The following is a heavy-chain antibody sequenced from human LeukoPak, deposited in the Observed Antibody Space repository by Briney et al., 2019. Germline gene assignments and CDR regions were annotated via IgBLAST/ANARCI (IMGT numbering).Heavy chain of an antibody. CDR1: GYTFTSYG. J-gene: IGHJ6*04. CDR2: ISAYNGNT. V-gene: IGHV1-18*04. Sequence: ASVKVSCKASGYTFTSYGISWVRQAPGQGLEWMGWISAYNGNTNYAQKLQGRVTMTTDTSTSTAYMELRSLRSDDTAVYYCARAASCGGDCYYYYGMDVWGKGTTVTVSS. D-gene: IGHD2-21*02. CDR3: ARAASCGGDCYYYYGMDV.